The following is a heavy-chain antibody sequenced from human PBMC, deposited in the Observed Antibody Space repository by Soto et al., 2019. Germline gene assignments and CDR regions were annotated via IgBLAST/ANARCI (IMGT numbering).Heavy chain of an antibody. J-gene: IGHJ6*02. CDR3: AREVGGSYYDYYGMDV. CDR2: IYYSGST. CDR1: GGSISSYY. D-gene: IGHD1-26*01. V-gene: IGHV4-59*01. Sequence: SEALSVTCTVSGGSISSYYCSWIRQPPGKGLEWIGYIYYSGSTNYNPSLKSRVTISVDTSKNQFSLKLSSVTAADTAVYYCAREVGGSYYDYYGMDVWGQGTTAPVSS.